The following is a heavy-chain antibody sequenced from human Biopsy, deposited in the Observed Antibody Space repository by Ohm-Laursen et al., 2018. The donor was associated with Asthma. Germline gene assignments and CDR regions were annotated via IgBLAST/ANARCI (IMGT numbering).Heavy chain of an antibody. D-gene: IGHD2-2*01. Sequence: EASVKVSCKSLGGTFNTYVIGWVRQAPGQGLEWMGGINSVFGTTTYPQKFPDRVTITADDSTSTVYMELSSLRSEDTAVYYCARKAGSCISRTCYSLDFWGQGTLVTVSS. V-gene: IGHV1-69*13. J-gene: IGHJ4*02. CDR3: ARKAGSCISRTCYSLDF. CDR1: GGTFNTYV. CDR2: INSVFGTT.